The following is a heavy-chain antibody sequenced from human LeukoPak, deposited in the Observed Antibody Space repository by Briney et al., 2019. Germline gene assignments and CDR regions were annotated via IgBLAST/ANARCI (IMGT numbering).Heavy chain of an antibody. J-gene: IGHJ3*02. CDR3: ARELREHGVFDI. CDR1: GFIFSSYG. CDR2: IRYDGSRK. D-gene: IGHD1-26*01. Sequence: GGSLRLSCAASGFIFSSYGMHWVRQAPDKGLEWVAFIRYDGSRKYYADSVKGRFTISRDNSKNTLYLQMNSLRAEDTAVYYCARELREHGVFDIWGQGTMVTVSS. V-gene: IGHV3-30*02.